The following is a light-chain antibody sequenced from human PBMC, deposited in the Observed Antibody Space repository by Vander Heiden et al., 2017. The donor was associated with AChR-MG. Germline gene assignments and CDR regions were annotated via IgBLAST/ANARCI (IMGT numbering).Light chain of an antibody. CDR3: QTWDTGAHVV. CDR2: LNSDGSH. J-gene: IGLJ2*01. V-gene: IGLV4-69*01. Sequence: QLVLTQSPSASASLGASAKLTCTLSSGYSSYAISWHQQQPEKGPRYLMNLNSDGSHTKGDGIPDLFSGSSSGAERYLTISSLQSEDEADYYCQTWDTGAHVVFGGGTKLTVL. CDR1: SGYSSYA.